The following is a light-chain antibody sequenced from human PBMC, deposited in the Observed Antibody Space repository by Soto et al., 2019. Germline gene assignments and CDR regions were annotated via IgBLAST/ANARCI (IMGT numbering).Light chain of an antibody. CDR2: GAS. CDR1: QSVSSN. CDR3: QQYNNWPIT. V-gene: IGKV3-15*01. Sequence: EIGMTQSPATLSVNPGERATLSCRASQSVSSNLAWYQQKPGQAPRLLIYGASTRATGIPARFSGSGSGTEFTLTISSLQSEDFAVYYCQQYNNWPITCGQGTRLEIK. J-gene: IGKJ5*01.